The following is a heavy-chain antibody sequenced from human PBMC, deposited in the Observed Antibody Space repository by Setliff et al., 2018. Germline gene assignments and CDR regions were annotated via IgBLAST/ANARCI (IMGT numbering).Heavy chain of an antibody. Sequence: VASVKVSCKASGGTFSSYAISWVRQAPGQGLEWMGGIIPIFGTANYAQKFQGRVTITADESTSTAYMELSSLRSEDTAVYYCARVSRTIVAARGFDYWGQGTLVTVSS. V-gene: IGHV1-69*13. CDR1: GGTFSSYA. CDR3: ARVSRTIVAARGFDY. J-gene: IGHJ4*02. D-gene: IGHD1-26*01. CDR2: IIPIFGTA.